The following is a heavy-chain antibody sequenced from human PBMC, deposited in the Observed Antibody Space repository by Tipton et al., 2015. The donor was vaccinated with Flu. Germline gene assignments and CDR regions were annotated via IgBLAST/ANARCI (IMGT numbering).Heavy chain of an antibody. CDR1: GGSISSSSYY. J-gene: IGHJ3*02. CDR3: ATRGGFFGVVILDAFDI. CDR2: IYYSGST. Sequence: TLSLTCTVSGGSISSSSYYWGWIRQPPGKGLEWIGSIYYSGSTYYNPSLKSRVTISVDTSKNQFSLKLSSVTAADTAVYYCATRGGFFGVVILDAFDIWGQGTMVTVSS. V-gene: IGHV4-39*01. D-gene: IGHD3-3*01.